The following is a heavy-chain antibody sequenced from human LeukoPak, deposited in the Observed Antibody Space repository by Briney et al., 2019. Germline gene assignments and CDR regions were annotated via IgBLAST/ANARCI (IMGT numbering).Heavy chain of an antibody. CDR1: GFTSKTYW. CDR2: IHQGGST. CDR3: ARAISGFYVW. J-gene: IGHJ4*02. V-gene: IGHV4-34*01. D-gene: IGHD3-16*01. Sequence: PGGSLRLSCAASGFTSKTYWLNWIRQPPGKGLEWIGDIHQGGSTNYNPSLKTRVTISVDMSRSRFSLRLTSVTAADTAVYYCARAISGFYVWWGQGTLVTVSS.